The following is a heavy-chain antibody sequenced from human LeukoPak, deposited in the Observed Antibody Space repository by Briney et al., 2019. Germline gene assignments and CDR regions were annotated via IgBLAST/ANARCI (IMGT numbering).Heavy chain of an antibody. CDR2: IIPIFGTA. Sequence: SVKVSCKASGGTFSSYAISWVRQAPGQGLEWMGGIIPIFGTANYAQKFQGRVTITADESTSTAYMELSSLRSEDTAVYYCARNELGLNYYYHYYMDVWGKGTTVTVSS. J-gene: IGHJ6*03. D-gene: IGHD7-27*01. V-gene: IGHV1-69*01. CDR1: GGTFSSYA. CDR3: ARNELGLNYYYHYYMDV.